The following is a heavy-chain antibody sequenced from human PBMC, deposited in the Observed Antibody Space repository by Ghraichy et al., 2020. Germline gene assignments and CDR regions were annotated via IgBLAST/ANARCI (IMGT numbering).Heavy chain of an antibody. D-gene: IGHD3-10*01. CDR1: GGSFSGYY. Sequence: SETLSLTCAVYGGSFSGYYWSWIRQPPGKGLEWIGEINHSGSTNYNPSLKSRVTISVDTSKNQFSLKLSSVTAADTAVYYCASLLKSYGSGNNGMDVWGQGTTVTVSS. V-gene: IGHV4-34*01. CDR2: INHSGST. CDR3: ASLLKSYGSGNNGMDV. J-gene: IGHJ6*02.